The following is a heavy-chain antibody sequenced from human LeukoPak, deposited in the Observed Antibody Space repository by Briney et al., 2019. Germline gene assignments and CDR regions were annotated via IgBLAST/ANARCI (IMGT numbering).Heavy chain of an antibody. J-gene: IGHJ5*02. CDR3: ARDNSVRDEAWWFSP. V-gene: IGHV1-46*01. CDR2: ISPSGAST. CDR1: GYTFTDYY. D-gene: IGHD5-24*01. Sequence: ASVKVSCKASGYTFTDYYLHWLRQAPGQGPEWMGVISPSGASTTYAQTFQGRVTLTRDMSTSTDYLELSSLRSEDTAVYYCARDNSVRDEAWWFSPWGQGTLVTVSS.